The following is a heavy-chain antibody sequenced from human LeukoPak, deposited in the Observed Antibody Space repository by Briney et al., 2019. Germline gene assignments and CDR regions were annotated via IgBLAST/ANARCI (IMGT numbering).Heavy chain of an antibody. D-gene: IGHD7-27*01. V-gene: IGHV4-61*02. Sequence: SETLSLTCTVSGGSISSGSYYWSWIRQPAGKGLEWIGRIYTSGGTNYNPSLKSRVTISVDTSKNQFSLKLSSVTAADTAVYYCARQTTGDLYYYYYYMDVWGKGTTVTVSS. CDR2: IYTSGGT. CDR1: GGSISSGSYY. CDR3: ARQTTGDLYYYYYYMDV. J-gene: IGHJ6*03.